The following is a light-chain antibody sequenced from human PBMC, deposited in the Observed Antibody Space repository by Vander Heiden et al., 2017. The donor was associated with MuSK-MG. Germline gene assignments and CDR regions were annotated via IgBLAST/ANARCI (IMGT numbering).Light chain of an antibody. CDR1: SSDVGSYNL. CDR3: CSYAGSSNFVV. V-gene: IGLV2-23*02. Sequence: QSALPQPASVSGSPGQSITISCTGTSSDVGSYNLVSWYQQHPGKAPKLMIYEVSKRLSGVSDRFSGSKSGNTASLTITGLQAEDEADYYCCSYAGSSNFVVFGGGTKLTVL. CDR2: EVS. J-gene: IGLJ2*01.